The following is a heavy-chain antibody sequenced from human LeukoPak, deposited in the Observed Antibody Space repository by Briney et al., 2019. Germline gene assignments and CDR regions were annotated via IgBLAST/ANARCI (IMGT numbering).Heavy chain of an antibody. CDR2: ITASSTAI. J-gene: IGHJ4*02. D-gene: IGHD3-9*01. Sequence: GGSLRLSCAASGFTFNTYTMNWVRQAPGKGLEWVSSITASSTAIYSADSVKGRFTVSRDNAKNFLYLQMNSLRAEDTAVYYCARTYYDILTGYNPYFDYWGQGILVTVSS. CDR3: ARTYYDILTGYNPYFDY. V-gene: IGHV3-21*01. CDR1: GFTFNTYT.